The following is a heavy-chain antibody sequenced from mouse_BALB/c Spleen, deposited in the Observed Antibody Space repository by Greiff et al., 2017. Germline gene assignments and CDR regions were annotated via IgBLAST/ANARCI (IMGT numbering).Heavy chain of an antibody. J-gene: IGHJ3*01. CDR1: GFNIKDTY. CDR2: IDPANGNT. Sequence: VHVKQSGAELVKPGASVKLSCTASGFNIKDTYMHWVKQRPEQGLEWIGRIDPANGNTKYDPKFQGKATITADTSSNTAYLQLSSLTSEDTAVYYCANPAAYWGQGTLVTVSA. V-gene: IGHV14-3*02. CDR3: ANPAAY.